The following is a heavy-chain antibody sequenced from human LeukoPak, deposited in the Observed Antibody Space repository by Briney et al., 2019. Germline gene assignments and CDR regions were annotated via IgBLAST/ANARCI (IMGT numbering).Heavy chain of an antibody. CDR1: GFSFSSYW. V-gene: IGHV3-7*04. CDR2: IKQDGSEK. CDR3: ARVRGMAKPDY. D-gene: IGHD3-10*01. Sequence: GGSLRLSCAASGFSFSSYWMNWVRQAPGKGLEWVANIKQDGSEKYYVDSVKGRFTISRDNAKNSLYLQMNSLRAEDTAVYYCARVRGMAKPDYWGQGTLVTVSS. J-gene: IGHJ4*02.